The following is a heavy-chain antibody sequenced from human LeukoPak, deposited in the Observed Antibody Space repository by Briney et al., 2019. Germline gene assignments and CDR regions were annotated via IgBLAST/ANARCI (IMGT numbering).Heavy chain of an antibody. V-gene: IGHV3-9*01. D-gene: IGHD3-22*01. CDR1: GFTFDDYA. J-gene: IGHJ4*02. CDR2: ISWNSGSI. CDR3: AKDMSSYYYDSSGYGGYFDY. Sequence: PGGSLRLSCAASGFTFDDYAMHWVRQAPGKGLEWVSGISWNSGSIGYADSVKGRFTISRDNAKNSLYLQMNSLRAEDTALYYCAKDMSSYYYDSSGYGGYFDYWGQGTLVTVSS.